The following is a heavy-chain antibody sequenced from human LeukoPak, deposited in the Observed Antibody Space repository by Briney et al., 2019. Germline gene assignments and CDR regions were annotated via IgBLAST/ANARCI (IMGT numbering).Heavy chain of an antibody. Sequence: SETLSLTCTVSGGSISNYYWSWIRQPPGKGLEWIGYVFYSGSTNYNPSLRSRVTISVDTSKNQFSLKLSSVTAADTAVYYCARDAYYYDSSGYGFDYWGQGTLVTVSS. CDR3: ARDAYYYDSSGYGFDY. CDR1: GGSISNYY. V-gene: IGHV4-59*01. J-gene: IGHJ4*02. CDR2: VFYSGST. D-gene: IGHD3-22*01.